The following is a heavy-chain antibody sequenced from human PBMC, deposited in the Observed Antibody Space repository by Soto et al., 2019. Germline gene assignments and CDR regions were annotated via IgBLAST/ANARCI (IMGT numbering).Heavy chain of an antibody. CDR3: AKNKVFGSGWPLDVYHFDY. CDR2: IWYDGSNK. CDR1: RFTFSSYG. V-gene: IGHV3-33*06. J-gene: IGHJ4*02. D-gene: IGHD6-19*01. Sequence: GGSLRLSCAASRFTFSSYGMHWVRQAPGKGLEWVAVIWYDGSNKYYADSVKGRFTISRDNSKNTLYLQMNSLRAEDTAVYYCAKNKVFGSGWPLDVYHFDYWGQGTLVTVSS.